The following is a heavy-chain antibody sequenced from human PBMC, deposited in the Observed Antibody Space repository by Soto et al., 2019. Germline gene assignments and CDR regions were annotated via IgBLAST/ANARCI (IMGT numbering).Heavy chain of an antibody. CDR2: ISSSSSYI. V-gene: IGHV3-21*01. CDR1: GFTFSSYS. D-gene: IGHD3-9*01. J-gene: IGHJ4*02. CDR3: ARDRPRSGDILTG. Sequence: EVQLVESGGGLVKPGGSLRLSCAASGFTFSSYSMNWVRQAPGKGLEWVSSISSSSSYIYYADSVKGRFIISRDNAKNSLYLQMNSLRAEDTAVYYCARDRPRSGDILTGWGQGTLVTVSS.